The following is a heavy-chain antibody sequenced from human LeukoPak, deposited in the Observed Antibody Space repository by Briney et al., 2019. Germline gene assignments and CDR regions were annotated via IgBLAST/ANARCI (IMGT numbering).Heavy chain of an antibody. V-gene: IGHV1-2*02. CDR1: GYIFTDYY. J-gene: IGHJ5*02. Sequence: GASVKVSCKASGYIFTDYYIHWVRQAPGQGLEWMGWINPNTGGTNYAQNFQGRVTMTRDTSITTAYMELSKLRSDDTAVYYCARGLHSSGYYYSSDWFDPWGQGTLVTVSS. CDR2: INPNTGGT. CDR3: ARGLHSSGYYYSSDWFDP. D-gene: IGHD3-22*01.